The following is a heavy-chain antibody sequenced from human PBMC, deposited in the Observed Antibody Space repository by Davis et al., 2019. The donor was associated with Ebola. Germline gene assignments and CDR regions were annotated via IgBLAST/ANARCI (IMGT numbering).Heavy chain of an antibody. CDR2: IYPGDSDT. CDR1: GYTFTTYW. CDR3: ARRGGWSGAFLDY. J-gene: IGHJ4*02. D-gene: IGHD3-3*02. V-gene: IGHV5-51*01. Sequence: KVSCKGSGYTFTTYWIGWVRQMPGKGLEWMGIIYPGDSDTRYSPSFQGQVTLSADKSISTAYLQWSSLKASDTAMYYCARRGGWSGAFLDYWGQGTLVTVSS.